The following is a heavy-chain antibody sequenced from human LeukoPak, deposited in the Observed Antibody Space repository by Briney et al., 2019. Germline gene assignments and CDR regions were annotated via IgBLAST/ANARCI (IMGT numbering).Heavy chain of an antibody. D-gene: IGHD5-12*01. CDR3: ASTPHSGYDYYYYGMDV. CDR2: IYYSGST. J-gene: IGHJ6*04. V-gene: IGHV4-31*03. CDR1: GGSISSGGYY. Sequence: SQTLSLTCTVSGGSISSGGYYWSWIRQHPGKGLEWIGYIYYSGSTYYNPSLKSRVTISVDTSKNQFSLKLSSVTAADTAVYYCASTPHSGYDYYYYGMDVWGKGTTVTVSS.